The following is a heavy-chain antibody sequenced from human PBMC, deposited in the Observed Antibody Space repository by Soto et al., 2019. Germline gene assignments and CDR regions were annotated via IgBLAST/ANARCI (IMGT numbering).Heavy chain of an antibody. CDR1: GDSFTVYY. D-gene: IGHD3-3*01. Sequence: ASVKLSCTASGDSFTVYYIHWVLQAPGQGLDWMGWINPNSGGTNYAQKFQGWVTMTRDTSISTAYMELSRLRSDDTAVYYCARGGRITIFGVVPRYYYFDYWGQGTLVTVSS. CDR3: ARGGRITIFGVVPRYYYFDY. J-gene: IGHJ4*02. V-gene: IGHV1-2*04. CDR2: INPNSGGT.